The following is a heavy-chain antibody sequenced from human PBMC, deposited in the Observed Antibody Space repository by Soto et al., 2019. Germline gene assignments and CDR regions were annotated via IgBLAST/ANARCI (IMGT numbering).Heavy chain of an antibody. V-gene: IGHV1-2*02. CDR2: INPNRGGT. CDR3: ARGWLLDYGLDV. D-gene: IGHD2-21*02. J-gene: IGHJ6*02. Sequence: QVQLVQSGAEVKKPGASVKVSCKASGYTFSGYYMHWVRQAPGQGLEWMGWINPNRGGTKYAQKFQGRVTMTRDTSISTGYMELSRLRSDDTAVYYCARGWLLDYGLDVRGQGTTVTVSS. CDR1: GYTFSGYY.